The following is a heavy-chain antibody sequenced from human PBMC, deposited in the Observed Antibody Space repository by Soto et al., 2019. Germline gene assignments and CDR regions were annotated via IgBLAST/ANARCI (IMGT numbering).Heavy chain of an antibody. Sequence: ASVKVSCKASGYPFSDNQIHWLRRAPGQGLEWMGRINPKSDDTNYAQKFQGRVTMTRDTSIDTAYLELTGLTSDDTATYYCARKHALDYIRWGLDPWGQGTLVTVSS. D-gene: IGHD4-4*01. CDR3: ARKHALDYIRWGLDP. CDR1: GYPFSDNQ. J-gene: IGHJ5*02. CDR2: INPKSDDT. V-gene: IGHV1-2*02.